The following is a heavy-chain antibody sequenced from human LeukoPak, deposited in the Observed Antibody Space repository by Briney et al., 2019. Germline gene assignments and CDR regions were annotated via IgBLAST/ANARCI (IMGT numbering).Heavy chain of an antibody. CDR3: ARDRYRYDTSGADDAFDI. CDR2: IYSGGDT. CDR1: GFTVSSNY. D-gene: IGHD3-22*01. J-gene: IGHJ3*02. Sequence: GGSLRLSCAASGFTVSSNYMSWVRQAPGKGLEWVSVIYSGGDTYYADSVKGRFTISRDNSKNTLYLQMNSLRAEDTAVYYCARDRYRYDTSGADDAFDIWGQGTMVTVSS. V-gene: IGHV3-53*01.